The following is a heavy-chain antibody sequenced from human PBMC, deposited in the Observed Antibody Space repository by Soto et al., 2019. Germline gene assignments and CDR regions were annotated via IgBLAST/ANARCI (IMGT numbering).Heavy chain of an antibody. CDR2: INRAGSII. J-gene: IGHJ3*02. V-gene: IGHV3-48*01. CDR3: ATGTNFSGSDNPNHALDI. CDR1: GFTPSRLS. D-gene: IGHD1-20*01. Sequence: EVPLVQSGRALVQPGGSLRLSCAASGFTPSRLSMNWVRQAPGKGLEWISYINRAGSIIYYADSVTVIFTISRDNAKKSLYLKINSLRAEDTAVYYCATGTNFSGSDNPNHALDIWGQATMVTVSS.